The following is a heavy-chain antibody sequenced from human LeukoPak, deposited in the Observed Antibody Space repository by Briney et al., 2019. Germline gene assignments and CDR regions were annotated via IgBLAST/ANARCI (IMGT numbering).Heavy chain of an antibody. Sequence: GRSLRPSCAASGFIVSSYEMNWVRLAPRKGLEWVSYISDSGSSIYYADSVKGRFTISRDNVRNSLYLQMNSLRVEETAIYYCARVAYSSGFPFDNWGQGTLVTVSS. CDR1: GFIVSSYE. J-gene: IGHJ4*02. CDR3: ARVAYSSGFPFDN. V-gene: IGHV3-48*03. CDR2: ISDSGSSI. D-gene: IGHD3-22*01.